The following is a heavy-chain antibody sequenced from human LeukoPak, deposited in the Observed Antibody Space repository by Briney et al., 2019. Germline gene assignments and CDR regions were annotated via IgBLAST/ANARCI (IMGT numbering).Heavy chain of an antibody. J-gene: IGHJ3*02. CDR1: GGSISSSSYY. CDR3: ARVAGGWGAFDI. V-gene: IGHV4-39*07. CDR2: IYYSGST. D-gene: IGHD1-26*01. Sequence: PSETLPLTCTVSGGSISSSSYYWGWIRQPPGKGLEWIGSIYYSGSTYYNPSLKSRVTISVDTSKNQFSLKLSSVTAADTAVYYCARVAGGWGAFDIWGQGTMVTVSS.